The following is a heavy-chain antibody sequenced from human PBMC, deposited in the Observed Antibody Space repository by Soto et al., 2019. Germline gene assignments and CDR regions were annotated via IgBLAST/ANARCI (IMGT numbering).Heavy chain of an antibody. CDR3: ARMVPPGTLDY. D-gene: IGHD1-26*01. CDR1: CGSFSGYY. J-gene: IGHJ4*02. CDR2: INHSGST. V-gene: IGHV4-34*01. Sequence: SETLSLTCAFYCGSFSGYYWSWIRQPPGKGLEWIGEINHSGSTNYNPSLKSRVTISVDTSKNQFSLKLSSVTAADTAVYYCARMVPPGTLDYWGQGTLVTVSS.